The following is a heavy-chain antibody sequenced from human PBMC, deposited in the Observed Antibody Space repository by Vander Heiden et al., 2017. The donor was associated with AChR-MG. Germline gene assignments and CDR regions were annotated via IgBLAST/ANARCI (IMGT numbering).Heavy chain of an antibody. CDR2: ISSSSSTI. CDR3: ARASGSYNYFDY. Sequence: EVQLVESGGGLVQPGGSLRISCAASGFTCRSYSMNWVRRAPGKGLEWVSYISSSSSTIYYADSVKGRFTISRDNAKNSLYLQMNSLRDEDTAVYYCARASGSYNYFDYWGQGTLVTVSS. CDR1: GFTCRSYS. D-gene: IGHD1-26*01. V-gene: IGHV3-48*02. J-gene: IGHJ4*02.